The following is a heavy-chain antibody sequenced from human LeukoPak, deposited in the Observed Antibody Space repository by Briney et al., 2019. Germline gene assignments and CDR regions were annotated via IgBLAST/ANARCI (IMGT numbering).Heavy chain of an antibody. CDR1: GFIFTDYP. D-gene: IGHD3-9*01. Sequence: GGSXRLSCAASGFIFTDYPMNWVRQXPGKGLEWISNIRTTAEGAKYAYYADSVKGRVTISRDDGKNTLYLHMNSLRDDDTAVYYCATDQRYAFDYWGQGILVTVSS. CDR3: ATDQRYAFDY. V-gene: IGHV3-48*02. CDR2: IRTTAEGAKYA. J-gene: IGHJ4*02.